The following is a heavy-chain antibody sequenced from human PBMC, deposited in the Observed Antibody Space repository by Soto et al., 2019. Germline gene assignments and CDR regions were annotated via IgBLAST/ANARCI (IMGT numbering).Heavy chain of an antibody. V-gene: IGHV3-48*01. Sequence: CASCGFIVSDCARNCIYQTQGKGLEWVSYISSSSSVIDYADSVKGRFTVSRDNARNSLYLQMNSLRAEDTAVYYCARDLSWGSNWYYYMDVWGKGTTVTVSS. CDR2: ISSSSSVI. D-gene: IGHD7-27*01. CDR3: ARDLSWGSNWYYYMDV. J-gene: IGHJ6*03. CDR1: GFIVSDCA.